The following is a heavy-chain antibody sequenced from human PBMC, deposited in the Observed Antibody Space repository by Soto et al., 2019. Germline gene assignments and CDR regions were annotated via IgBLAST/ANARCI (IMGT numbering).Heavy chain of an antibody. D-gene: IGHD3-10*01. CDR2: MHANTGLT. CDR3: ARYLFGQGFIS. CDR1: GITFSTLD. Sequence: QVQLVQSGAEVKKPGASVKVSCKASGITFSTLDLNWVRQAPGQGLDWMGWMHANTGLTGHAQKFQGRLSMTRDTSISTAYMELSSLRADDTAVYYCARYLFGQGFISWGQGTLVTVSS. V-gene: IGHV1-8*01. J-gene: IGHJ4*02.